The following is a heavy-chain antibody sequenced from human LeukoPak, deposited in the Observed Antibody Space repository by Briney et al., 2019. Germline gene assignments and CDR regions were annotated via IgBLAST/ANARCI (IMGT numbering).Heavy chain of an antibody. V-gene: IGHV4-59*12. CDR1: GDSTNTYF. CDR3: ARGRIAAVWFDP. Sequence: SETLSLTCTLSGDSTNTYFWSWIRQSPGKGLEWIGYIYYTGTTNYNPSLKSRVTISVDTSKNQFSLKLSSVTAADTAVYYCARGRIAAVWFDPWGQGTLVTVSS. J-gene: IGHJ5*02. CDR2: IYYTGTT. D-gene: IGHD6-13*01.